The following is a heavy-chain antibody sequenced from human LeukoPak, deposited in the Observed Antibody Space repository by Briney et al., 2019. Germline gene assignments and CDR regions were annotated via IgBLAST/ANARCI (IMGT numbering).Heavy chain of an antibody. V-gene: IGHV4-30-2*01. CDR2: IYHSGST. D-gene: IGHD6-6*01. Sequence: PSQTLSLTCTVSGGSISSGGYYWSWIRQPPGKGLEWIGYIYHSGSTYYNPSLKSRVTISVDRSKNQFSLKLSSVTAADTAVYYCARTYRSSSLGERNWFDPWGQGTLVTVSS. CDR3: ARTYRSSSLGERNWFDP. J-gene: IGHJ5*02. CDR1: GGSISSGGYY.